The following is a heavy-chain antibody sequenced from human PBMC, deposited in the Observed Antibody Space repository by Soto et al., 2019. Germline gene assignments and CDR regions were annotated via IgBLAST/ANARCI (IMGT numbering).Heavy chain of an antibody. CDR3: ARDYPGHDAFDI. V-gene: IGHV3-33*01. Sequence: GGSLRLSCAASGFTFSSYGMHWVRQAPGKGLEWVAVIWYDGSNKYYADSVKGRFTISRDNSKNTLYLQMNSLRAEDTAVYYCARDYPGHDAFDIWGQGTMVTVSS. CDR1: GFTFSSYG. CDR2: IWYDGSNK. D-gene: IGHD7-27*01. J-gene: IGHJ3*02.